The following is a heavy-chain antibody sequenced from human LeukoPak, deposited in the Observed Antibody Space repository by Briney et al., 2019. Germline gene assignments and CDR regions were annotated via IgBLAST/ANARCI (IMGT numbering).Heavy chain of an antibody. Sequence: SETLSLTCTVSGDSISSYYWSWIRQPPGKGLEWIGYIYHSGSTNCNPSLKSRVTISADTSKDQFSLKLASVTAADTAVYYCAIGYSSTWYYFDYWGQGTLVTVSS. CDR1: GDSISSYY. D-gene: IGHD6-13*01. J-gene: IGHJ4*02. CDR2: IYHSGST. V-gene: IGHV4-59*01. CDR3: AIGYSSTWYYFDY.